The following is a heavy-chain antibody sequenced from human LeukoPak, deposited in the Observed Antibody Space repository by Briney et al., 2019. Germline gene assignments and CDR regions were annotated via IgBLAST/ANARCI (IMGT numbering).Heavy chain of an antibody. Sequence: PGGSLRLSCLASGFTFSSYSMNWVRQAPGKGLEWVSSISSSSSYIYYADSVKGRFTISRDNTKNSLYLQMNSLRAEDTAVYYCARDSPDFWSGYFDYWGQGTLVTVSS. CDR3: ARDSPDFWSGYFDY. V-gene: IGHV3-21*01. D-gene: IGHD3-3*01. CDR1: GFTFSSYS. CDR2: ISSSSSYI. J-gene: IGHJ4*02.